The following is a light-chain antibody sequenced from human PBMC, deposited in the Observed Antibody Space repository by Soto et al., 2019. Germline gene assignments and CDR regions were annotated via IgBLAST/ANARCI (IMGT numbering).Light chain of an antibody. CDR2: EVT. J-gene: IGLJ1*01. Sequence: QSALAQPASVSGSPGQSITISCTGTSSDIGSYDLVSWYQQHPGTAPKLIIYEVTKRPSGVSTRFSGSKSGNTASLTISGLQAEDEAVYYCCSYTRTSNHYFFGSGTKVTVL. CDR1: SSDIGSYDL. CDR3: CSYTRTSNHYF. V-gene: IGLV2-14*02.